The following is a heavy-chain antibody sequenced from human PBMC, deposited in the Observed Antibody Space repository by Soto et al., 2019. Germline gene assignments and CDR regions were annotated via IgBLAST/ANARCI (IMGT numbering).Heavy chain of an antibody. CDR3: AQASSAWYGSKKYYFDS. J-gene: IGHJ4*02. V-gene: IGHV3-23*01. D-gene: IGHD6-19*01. CDR1: GFTFSDYA. CDR2: ISATGGTT. Sequence: EVHLSESGGGVVQPGGSLRLSCVVSGFTFSDYAMDWVRQAPGKGLEWVSEISATGGTTNYADSVKGRYTISRDNSNNTLYLQLTNLRAEDTAMLYCAQASSAWYGSKKYYFDSWGQGALVTVSS.